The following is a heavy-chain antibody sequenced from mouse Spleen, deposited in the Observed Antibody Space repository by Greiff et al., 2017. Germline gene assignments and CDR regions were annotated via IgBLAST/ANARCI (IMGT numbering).Heavy chain of an antibody. J-gene: IGHJ3*01. CDR1: GYSITSGYY. CDR3: ARDTTGY. V-gene: IGHV3-6*01. D-gene: IGHD4-1*02. Sequence: ESGPGLVKPSQSLSLTCSVTGYSITSGYYWNWIRQFPGNKLEWMGYISYDGSNNYNPSLKNRISITRDTSKNQFFLKLNSVTTEDTATYYCARDTTGYWGQGTLVTVSA. CDR2: ISYDGSN.